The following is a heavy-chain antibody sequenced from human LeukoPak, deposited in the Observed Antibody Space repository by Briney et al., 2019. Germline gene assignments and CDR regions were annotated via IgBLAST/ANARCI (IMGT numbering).Heavy chain of an antibody. J-gene: IGHJ3*02. CDR1: GGSISSSSYY. CDR2: IYYSGST. Sequence: SSETLSLTCTVSGGSISSSSYYWGWIRQPPGKGLEWIGSIYYSGSTYYNPSLKSRVTISVDTSKNQFSLKLSSVTAADTAVYYCARGWIAVAGNDAFDIWGQGTMVTVSS. D-gene: IGHD6-19*01. V-gene: IGHV4-39*01. CDR3: ARGWIAVAGNDAFDI.